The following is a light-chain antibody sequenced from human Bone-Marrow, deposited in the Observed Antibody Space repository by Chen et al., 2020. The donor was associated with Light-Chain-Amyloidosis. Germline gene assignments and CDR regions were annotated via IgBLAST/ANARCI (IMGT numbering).Light chain of an antibody. J-gene: IGLJ3*02. CDR2: NAD. CDR1: VGTVSTNNY. CDR3: LLYMSSGIWV. V-gene: IGLV8-61*01. Sequence: QMAVTPEPSFSVSAGGTVTLTCALTVGTVSTNNYPSWYRQIPGQAPRTILYNADSRSSGVTERFSGSMLGNKAALTITGAEADDESDYYCLLYMSSGIWVFGGGTRLTVL.